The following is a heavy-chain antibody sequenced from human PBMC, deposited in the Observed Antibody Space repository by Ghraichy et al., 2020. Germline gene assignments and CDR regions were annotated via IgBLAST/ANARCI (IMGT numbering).Heavy chain of an antibody. Sequence: SVKVSCEASGGTFTNYAINWVRQAPGQGLEWMGGIMPVSGTPSYAQKFHVRVTITADEATSTVYMELFDLRSDDTAVYHCARESHSRKCFDSWGQGTLVTVSS. CDR3: ARESHSRKCFDS. V-gene: IGHV1-69*13. CDR2: IMPVSGTP. D-gene: IGHD1-14*01. J-gene: IGHJ4*02. CDR1: GGTFTNYA.